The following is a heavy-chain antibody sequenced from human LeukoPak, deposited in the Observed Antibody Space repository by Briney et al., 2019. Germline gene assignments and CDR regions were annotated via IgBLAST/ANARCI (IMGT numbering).Heavy chain of an antibody. CDR1: GYTFTSYD. D-gene: IGHD3-10*01. Sequence: ASVKASCKASGYTFTSYDISWVRQAPGQGLEWMGWISAYNGNTNYAQKLQGRVTMTTDTSTSTAYMELRSLRSDDTAVYYCAGEGFGTMVRTNDHWGQGTLVTVSS. CDR2: ISAYNGNT. V-gene: IGHV1-18*01. CDR3: AGEGFGTMVRTNDH. J-gene: IGHJ4*02.